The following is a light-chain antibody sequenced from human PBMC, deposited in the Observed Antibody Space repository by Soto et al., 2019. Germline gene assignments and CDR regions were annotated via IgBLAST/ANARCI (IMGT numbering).Light chain of an antibody. CDR1: SSNIGAGYD. CDR3: QSYDRSLSYV. J-gene: IGLJ1*01. V-gene: IGLV1-40*01. Sequence: QSVLTQPPSVSGAPGQRVTISCTGSSSNIGAGYDVHWYQQLPGTAPKLLIYGNSNRPSGVPDRFSGSKSGTSASLAITGLQAEDEADYYCQSYDRSLSYVFGTRTKLTVL. CDR2: GNS.